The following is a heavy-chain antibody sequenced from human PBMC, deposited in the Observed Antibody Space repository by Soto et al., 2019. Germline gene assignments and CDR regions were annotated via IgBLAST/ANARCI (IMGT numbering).Heavy chain of an antibody. CDR1: GFTFSSYA. J-gene: IGHJ5*02. V-gene: IGHV3-30-3*01. CDR3: ARDYMVRGVIFSMGFDP. CDR2: ISYDGSNK. Sequence: PGGSLRLSCAASGFTFSSYAMHWVRQAPGKGLEWVAVISYDGSNKYYADSVKGRFTISRDNSKNTLYLQMNSLRAEDTAVYYCARDYMVRGVIFSMGFDPWGQGTLVTVSS. D-gene: IGHD3-10*01.